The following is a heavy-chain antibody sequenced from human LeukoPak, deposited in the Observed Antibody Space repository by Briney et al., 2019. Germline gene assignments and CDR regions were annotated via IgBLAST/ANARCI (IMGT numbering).Heavy chain of an antibody. Sequence: PSETLSRPCTVSGGSINDFYWTWIRQAPGKGLEWVGYISDSGATDYNPSLRSRVTMSVDTSKNEFSLQLTSVTAADTAMYYCARVVRGAVTSNCFAPWGQGTLVTVSS. V-gene: IGHV4-59*01. CDR3: ARVVRGAVTSNCFAP. J-gene: IGHJ5*02. CDR2: ISDSGAT. D-gene: IGHD4-17*01. CDR1: GGSINDFY.